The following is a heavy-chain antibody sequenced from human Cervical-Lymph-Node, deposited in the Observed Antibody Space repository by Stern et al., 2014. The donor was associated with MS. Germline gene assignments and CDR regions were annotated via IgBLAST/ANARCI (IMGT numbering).Heavy chain of an antibody. V-gene: IGHV5-51*01. CDR1: GYSFTSYW. CDR2: IHPIDSDT. CDR3: ARQTSVTSRFDAFDI. D-gene: IGHD4-17*01. J-gene: IGHJ3*02. Sequence: VPLVQSGAEVKKPGESLKISCKGSGYSFTSYWIGWGRQKPGEGLEWMGIIHPIDSDTRYSPSFQGQVTISGDKSVSTAYLQWTSLKASDAAMYYCARQTSVTSRFDAFDIWGQGTMVTVSS.